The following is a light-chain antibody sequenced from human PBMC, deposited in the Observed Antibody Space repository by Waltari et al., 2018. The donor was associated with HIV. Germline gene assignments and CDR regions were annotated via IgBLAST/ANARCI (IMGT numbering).Light chain of an antibody. CDR3: LQGYISPLT. CDR1: HSINTF. Sequence: DIQMTQSPSSLSASVGDRVTITCRTSHSINTFLNWYQMKPGKVPRPLIYGAYRLESGVPSRFSATGSGTDFSLTISSLQPEDFATYYCLQGYISPLTFGPGTKVDIK. V-gene: IGKV1-39*01. CDR2: GAY. J-gene: IGKJ3*01.